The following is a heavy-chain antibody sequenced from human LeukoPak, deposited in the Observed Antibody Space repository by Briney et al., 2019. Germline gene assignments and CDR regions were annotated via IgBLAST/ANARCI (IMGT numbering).Heavy chain of an antibody. Sequence: SETLSLTCTVSGYSISIGNHWGWIRPPPEKGLEGIGNLFPSGTPYYNPSLKSRITISIDTTKNQFSLRLSSVTAADTAMYYCASLGGYQGGNFDYWGQGTLLTVSS. CDR1: GYSISIGNH. CDR3: ASLGGYQGGNFDY. D-gene: IGHD1-26*01. J-gene: IGHJ4*02. V-gene: IGHV4-38-2*02. CDR2: LFPSGTP.